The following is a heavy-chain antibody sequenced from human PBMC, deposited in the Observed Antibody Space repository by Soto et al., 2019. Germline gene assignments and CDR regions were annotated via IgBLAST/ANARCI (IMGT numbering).Heavy chain of an antibody. J-gene: IGHJ6*04. CDR1: GFTLRSYE. CDR2: IGTSGTTI. CDR3: PRESDGMDV. Sequence: PGGSLRLSCAASGFTLRSYEMDWVRQAPGKGLEWISYIGTSGTTIYYADSVKGRFTISRDNAKNSLYLQMNSLRAEDTAIYYCPRESDGMDVWGEGTTLTVYS. V-gene: IGHV3-48*03. D-gene: IGHD3-3*01.